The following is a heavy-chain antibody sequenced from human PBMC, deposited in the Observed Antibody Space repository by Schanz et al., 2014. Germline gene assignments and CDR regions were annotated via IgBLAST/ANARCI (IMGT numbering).Heavy chain of an antibody. Sequence: EVQLVESGGGLVQPGGSLRLSCAASGFTFSSYSMNWVRQAPGKGLEWVSYISSSSSTRYYADSVKGRFTISRDNAKNSLFLQMNSPRAEDTAVYYCARDFLLEQLGYSHYYYAMDVWGQGTTVTVSS. CDR1: GFTFSSYS. CDR2: ISSSSSTR. J-gene: IGHJ6*02. D-gene: IGHD2-15*01. V-gene: IGHV3-48*01. CDR3: ARDFLLEQLGYSHYYYAMDV.